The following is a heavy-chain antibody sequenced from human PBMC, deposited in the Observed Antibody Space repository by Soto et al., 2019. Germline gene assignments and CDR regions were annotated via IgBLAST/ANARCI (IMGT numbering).Heavy chain of an antibody. CDR3: ARESSPQDYGDLAY. D-gene: IGHD4-17*01. CDR1: GFTFSSYG. Sequence: QVQLVASGGGVVQPGRSPRLSCAASGFTFSSYGMHWVRQAPGKGLEWVAVIWNDGSNKYYADSVKGRFTISRDDSKNTLYLQMNSLRTADTAVYYCARESSPQDYGDLAYWGPGTLVTVSS. J-gene: IGHJ4*02. CDR2: IWNDGSNK. V-gene: IGHV3-33*01.